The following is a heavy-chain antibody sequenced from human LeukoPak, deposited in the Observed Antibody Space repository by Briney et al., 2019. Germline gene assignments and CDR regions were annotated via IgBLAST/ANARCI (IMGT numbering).Heavy chain of an antibody. D-gene: IGHD2-2*01. CDR3: ARRGLVPAFDI. V-gene: IGHV3-74*01. CDR2: INGDGSST. J-gene: IGHJ3*02. Sequence: GSLRLSCAASGFTFSSYWMHWVRQAPGKGLMWVSRINGDGSSTTYADAVKGRFTISRDNAKNTLYLQMSSLRAEDTAVYYCARRGLVPAFDIWGQGTMVTVAS. CDR1: GFTFSSYW.